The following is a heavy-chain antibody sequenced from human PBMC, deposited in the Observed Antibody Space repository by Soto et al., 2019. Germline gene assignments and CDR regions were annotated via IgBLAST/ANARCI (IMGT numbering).Heavy chain of an antibody. J-gene: IGHJ6*02. V-gene: IGHV2-5*02. CDR1: GLSLSTIGEG. CDR2: VYWDDDK. D-gene: IGHD2-21*02. CDR3: VQTRCGGDCLQSYSSHSYYGLDV. Sequence: QITLKESGPTLVKPTQTLTLTCTFSGLSLSTIGEGVGWIRQPPGKALEWLALVYWDDDKRYSPSLKSRLTITNDPSLNQXVLTMTNMGPVDTATYYCVQTRCGGDCLQSYSSHSYYGLDVWGQGTTVTVSS.